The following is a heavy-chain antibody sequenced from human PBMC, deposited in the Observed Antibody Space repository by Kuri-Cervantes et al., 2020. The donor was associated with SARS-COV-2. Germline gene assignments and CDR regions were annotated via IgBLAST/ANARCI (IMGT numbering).Heavy chain of an antibody. D-gene: IGHD3-3*01. CDR2: INWNGGST. J-gene: IGHJ6*03. CDR1: GFTFDDYG. V-gene: IGHV3-20*04. CDR3: ARDHFYYDFWSGYSPNPSRHYYYYMDV. Sequence: GGSLRLSCAASGFTFDDYGMSWVRQAPGKGLEWVSGINWNGGSTGYADSVKGRFTISRDNAKNSLYLQMNSLRAEDTAVYYCARDHFYYDFWSGYSPNPSRHYYYYMDVWGKGTTVTVSS.